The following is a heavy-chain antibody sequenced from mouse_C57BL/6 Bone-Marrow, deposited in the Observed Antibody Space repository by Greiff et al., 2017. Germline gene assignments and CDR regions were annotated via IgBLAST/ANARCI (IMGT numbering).Heavy chain of an antibody. J-gene: IGHJ2*01. CDR2: ISDGGSYT. Sequence: EVKLVESGGGLVKPGGSLKLSCAASGFTFSSYAMSWVRQTPEKRLEWVATISDGGSYTYYPANVKGRFTISRDNAKNNLYLQMSHLKSEDTAMYYCAREDGNYVSFDYWGQGATLTVSS. CDR3: AREDGNYVSFDY. D-gene: IGHD2-1*01. V-gene: IGHV5-4*01. CDR1: GFTFSSYA.